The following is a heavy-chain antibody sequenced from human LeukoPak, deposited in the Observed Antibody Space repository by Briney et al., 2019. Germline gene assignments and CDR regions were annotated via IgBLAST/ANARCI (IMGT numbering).Heavy chain of an antibody. Sequence: PGGSLRLSCAASGFTFRSYSMNWVRQAPGRGLEWVSSISSSSTYIYYADSMKGRFTTSRDNANNSLYLQMNSLTAEDTAVYYCARSLVGDCSGGSCYSGYWGQGTLVTVSS. CDR2: ISSSSTYI. J-gene: IGHJ4*02. CDR1: GFTFRSYS. D-gene: IGHD2-15*01. CDR3: ARSLVGDCSGGSCYSGY. V-gene: IGHV3-21*01.